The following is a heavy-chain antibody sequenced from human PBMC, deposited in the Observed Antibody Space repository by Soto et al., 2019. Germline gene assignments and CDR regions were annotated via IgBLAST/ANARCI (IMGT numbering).Heavy chain of an antibody. J-gene: IGHJ4*02. CDR3: ARHINPPSDGYFDWLERGPYFDY. D-gene: IGHD3-9*01. Sequence: QLQLQESGPGLVKPSETLSLTCTVSGGSISSSSYYWGWIRQPPGKGLEWIGSIYYSGSTYYNPSLKSRVTISVDTSKNQFSLKLSSVTAADTAVYYCARHINPPSDGYFDWLERGPYFDYWGQGTLVTVSS. V-gene: IGHV4-39*01. CDR1: GGSISSSSYY. CDR2: IYYSGST.